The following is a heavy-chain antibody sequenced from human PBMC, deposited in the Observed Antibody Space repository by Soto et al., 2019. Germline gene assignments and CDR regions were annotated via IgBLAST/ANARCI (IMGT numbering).Heavy chain of an antibody. J-gene: IGHJ4*02. CDR3: ARDGYYYFSSAYQTVYYFVS. V-gene: IGHV4-59*01. Sequence: SETLSLTCTVSGGSISSYYWSWIRQPPGKGLEWIGYIYYSGSTNYNPSLKSRVTISVDTSKNQFSLKLSSVTAADTAVYYCARDGYYYFSSAYQTVYYFVSWGQGPMVTVS. CDR2: IYYSGST. CDR1: GGSISSYY. D-gene: IGHD3-22*01.